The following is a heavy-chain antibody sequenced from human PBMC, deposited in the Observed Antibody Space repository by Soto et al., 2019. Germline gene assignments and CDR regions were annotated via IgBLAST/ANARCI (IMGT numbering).Heavy chain of an antibody. CDR3: ARASDCSGGSCYCDY. J-gene: IGHJ4*02. Sequence: QLQLQESGSGLVKPSQTLSLTCAVSGGSISSGGYSWSWIRQPPGKGLEWIGYIYHSGSTYYNPSLKSRVTIPVDRSKNQFSLKLSSVTAADTAVYYCARASDCSGGSCYCDYWGQGTLVTVSS. V-gene: IGHV4-30-2*01. D-gene: IGHD2-15*01. CDR2: IYHSGST. CDR1: GGSISSGGYS.